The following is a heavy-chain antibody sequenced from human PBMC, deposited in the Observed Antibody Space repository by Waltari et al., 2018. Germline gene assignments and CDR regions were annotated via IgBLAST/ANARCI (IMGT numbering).Heavy chain of an antibody. J-gene: IGHJ4*01. D-gene: IGHD3-22*01. CDR2: VSRRGDP. V-gene: IGHV4-39*01. CDR3: VRHDRIYSRGWSYLDH. CDR1: GASITSSDFY. Sequence: QESGPAVVKPAGTLSLTCSVSGASITSSDFYWGWVRQSPDKGLQWIGTVSRRGDPYYDSSLGSRVSISVDTPNNQFSLTLTSVTAADTSVYYCVRHDRIYSRGWSYLDHWGPGALVIVSS.